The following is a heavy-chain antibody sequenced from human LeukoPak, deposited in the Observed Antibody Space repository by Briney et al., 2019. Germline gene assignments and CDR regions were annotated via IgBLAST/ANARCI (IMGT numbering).Heavy chain of an antibody. CDR3: TQTLVAAAGDH. D-gene: IGHD6-13*01. V-gene: IGHV3-7*01. CDR1: GFTFSSNA. Sequence: AGGSLRLSCAASGFTFSSNAMSWVRQAPGKGLKWVANIKPDGSVRYYVASVRGRFIISRDNAGNSLYLQMNSLRVEDTAVYYCTQTLVAAAGDHWGQGTLVIVSS. J-gene: IGHJ4*02. CDR2: IKPDGSVR.